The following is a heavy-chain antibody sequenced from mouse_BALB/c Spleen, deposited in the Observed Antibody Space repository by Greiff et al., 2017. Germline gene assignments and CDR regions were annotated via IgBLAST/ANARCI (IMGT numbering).Heavy chain of an antibody. CDR2: IRLKSDNYAT. J-gene: IGHJ4*01. V-gene: IGHV6-3*01. Sequence: EVMLVESGGGLVQPGGSMKLSCVASGFTFSSYWMSWVRQSPEKGLEWVAEIRLKSDNYATHYAESVKGKFTISRDDSKSRLYLQMNSLRAEDTGIYYCTDYAMDYWGQGTSVTVSS. CDR1: GFTFSSYW. CDR3: TDYAMDY.